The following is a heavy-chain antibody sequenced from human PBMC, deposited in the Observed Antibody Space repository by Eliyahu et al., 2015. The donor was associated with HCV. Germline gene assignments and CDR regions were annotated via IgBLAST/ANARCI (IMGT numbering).Heavy chain of an antibody. J-gene: IGHJ4*02. CDR3: TGFYFAY. CDR1: GFTFTNAW. V-gene: IGHV3-15*01. CDR2: IKSKTDGGTT. Sequence: LRLSCAASGFTFTNAWMNWVRQTPGKGLEWVARIKSKTDGGTTDYAAPVKGRFTISRDDSKSTVYLQMDSLKTEDTALYYCTGFYFAYWGQGTLVTVSS.